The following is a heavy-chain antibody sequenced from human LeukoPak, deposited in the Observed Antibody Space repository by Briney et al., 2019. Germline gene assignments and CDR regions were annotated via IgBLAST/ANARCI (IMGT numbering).Heavy chain of an antibody. J-gene: IGHJ5*02. V-gene: IGHV1-2*02. Sequence: GASVKVSCKASGYTFIGYYMHWVRQAPGQGLEWMGWINPNSGGTNYAQKFQGRVAMTRDTSISTAYMELSRLRSDDTAVYYCARVARIFGQPNWFDPWGQGTLVTVSS. CDR2: INPNSGGT. CDR1: GYTFIGYY. CDR3: ARVARIFGQPNWFDP. D-gene: IGHD2-15*01.